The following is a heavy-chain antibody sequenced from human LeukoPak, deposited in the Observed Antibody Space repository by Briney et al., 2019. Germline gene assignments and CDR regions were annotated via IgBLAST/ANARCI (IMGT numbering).Heavy chain of an antibody. Sequence: GGSLRLSCAASGFTFSNYAMSWVRQAPGKGLEWVSGISGSGTSTYYADSVKGRFTISRDNSKNTLYLQMNSLRAEDTAVYYCAGRNYYDSSGYYYYYFDYWGQGILVTVSS. CDR2: ISGSGTST. CDR1: GFTFSNYA. V-gene: IGHV3-23*01. J-gene: IGHJ4*02. CDR3: AGRNYYDSSGYYYYYFDY. D-gene: IGHD3-22*01.